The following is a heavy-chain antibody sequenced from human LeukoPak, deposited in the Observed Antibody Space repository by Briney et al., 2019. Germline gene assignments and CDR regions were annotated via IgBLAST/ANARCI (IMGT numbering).Heavy chain of an antibody. CDR3: ARDRSGYNLFDY. D-gene: IGHD5-12*01. J-gene: IGHJ4*02. CDR2: ISRSSSYI. Sequence: GGPLRLSCTHSGHTFSRHSMNWVRQAPGKALEWVSSISRSSSYIYYTDSVKGRFTISRDNAKNSLYLQMNSLRAEDTAVYYCARDRSGYNLFDYWGQGTLVTVSS. CDR1: GHTFSRHS. V-gene: IGHV3-21*01.